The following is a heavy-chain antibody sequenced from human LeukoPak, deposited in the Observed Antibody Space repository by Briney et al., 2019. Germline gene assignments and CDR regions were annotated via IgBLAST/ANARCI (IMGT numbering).Heavy chain of an antibody. CDR3: AVTYYYDSSGYFDRLSFDY. J-gene: IGHJ4*02. Sequence: ASVTVSCKASGYTFTGYYMHWVRQAPGQGLEWMGWINPNSGGTNYAQKFQGRVTMTRDTSISTAYMELSRLRSDDTAVYYCAVTYYYDSSGYFDRLSFDYWGQGTLVTVSS. D-gene: IGHD3-22*01. CDR1: GYTFTGYY. V-gene: IGHV1-2*02. CDR2: INPNSGGT.